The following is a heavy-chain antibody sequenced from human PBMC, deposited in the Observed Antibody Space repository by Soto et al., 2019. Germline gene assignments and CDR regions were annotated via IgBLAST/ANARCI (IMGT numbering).Heavy chain of an antibody. CDR3: AGVVVVAATLAPDMNWFDP. D-gene: IGHD2-15*01. J-gene: IGHJ5*02. V-gene: IGHV1-69*13. CDR2: IIPIFGTA. Sequence: SVKVSCKASGGTFSSYAISWVRQAPGQGLEWMGGIIPIFGTANYAQKFQGRVTITADESTSTAYMELSSLRSEDTAVYYCAGVVVVAATLAPDMNWFDPWGQGTLVTVSS. CDR1: GGTFSSYA.